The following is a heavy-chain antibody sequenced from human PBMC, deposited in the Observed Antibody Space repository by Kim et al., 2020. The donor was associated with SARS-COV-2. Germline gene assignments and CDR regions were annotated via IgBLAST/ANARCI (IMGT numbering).Heavy chain of an antibody. CDR1: GFTFSSYW. CDR2: INSDGSST. D-gene: IGHD3-9*01. CDR3: ARDQFPRTQYFDWLPHYYGMDV. Sequence: GGSLRLSCAASGFTFSSYWMHWVRQAPGKGLVWVSRINSDGSSTSYADSVKGRFTISRDNAKNTLYLQMNSLRAEDTAVYYCARDQFPRTQYFDWLPHYYGMDVWGQGTTVTVSS. V-gene: IGHV3-74*01. J-gene: IGHJ6*02.